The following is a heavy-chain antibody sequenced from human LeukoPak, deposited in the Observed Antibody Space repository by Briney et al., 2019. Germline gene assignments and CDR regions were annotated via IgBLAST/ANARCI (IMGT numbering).Heavy chain of an antibody. J-gene: IGHJ3*02. V-gene: IGHV3-23*01. CDR1: GFTFSSYA. D-gene: IGHD1-7*01. CDR3: AKVGITGTTRKGVFAFDT. Sequence: GGSLRLSCAASGFTFSSYAMSWVRQAPGKGLEWVSAISGSGGSTYYADSVKGRFTISRDNSKNTLYLQMNSLRAEDTAVYYCAKVGITGTTRKGVFAFDTWGQGTMVTVSS. CDR2: ISGSGGST.